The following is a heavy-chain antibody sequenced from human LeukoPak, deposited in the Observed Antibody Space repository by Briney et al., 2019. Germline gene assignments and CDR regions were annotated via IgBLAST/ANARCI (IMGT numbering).Heavy chain of an antibody. J-gene: IGHJ3*02. CDR2: INSDGSST. Sequence: GGSLTLSCAASGCSFSSYRMHWIRQAPGKGLVWVSRINSDGSSTSYADSVKGRFTISRDNAKNTLYLQMNSLRAEDTAVYYCARDLSDALEMSGQGTMVTVSS. V-gene: IGHV3-74*01. CDR3: ARDLSDALEM. CDR1: GCSFSSYR.